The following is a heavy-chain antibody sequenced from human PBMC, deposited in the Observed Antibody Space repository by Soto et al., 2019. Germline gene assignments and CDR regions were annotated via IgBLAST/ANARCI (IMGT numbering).Heavy chain of an antibody. Sequence: QVQLQESGPGLVKPSQTLSLTCTVSGSSISSGGYYWSWIRQHPGKGLQWIGCTYYSGSTYSNPSLKRRRSTSVAASKNGFSLKLSSVTAADTAVYDCARLGFGGNPYYFDYWGQGILVTVSS. V-gene: IGHV4-31*03. CDR1: GSSISSGGYY. CDR2: TYYSGST. J-gene: IGHJ4*02. D-gene: IGHD2-15*01. CDR3: ARLGFGGNPYYFDY.